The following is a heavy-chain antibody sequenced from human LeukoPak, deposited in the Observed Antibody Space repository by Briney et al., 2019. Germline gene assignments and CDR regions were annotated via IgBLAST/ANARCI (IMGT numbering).Heavy chain of an antibody. D-gene: IGHD2-2*02. CDR3: AREYCSSTSCYTGDAFDI. Sequence: PSETLSLTCTVSGGSISSGDYYWSWIRQPPGKGLEWIGYIYYSGSTYYNPSLKSRVTISVDTSKNQFSLKLSSVTAADTAVYYCAREYCSSTSCYTGDAFDIWGQGTMVTVSS. V-gene: IGHV4-61*08. CDR1: GGSISSGDYY. CDR2: IYYSGST. J-gene: IGHJ3*02.